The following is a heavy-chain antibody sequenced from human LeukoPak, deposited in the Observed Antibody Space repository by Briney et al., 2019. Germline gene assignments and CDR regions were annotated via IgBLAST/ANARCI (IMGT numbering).Heavy chain of an antibody. D-gene: IGHD3-9*01. J-gene: IGHJ6*02. CDR1: GFTFSSYW. CDR3: TSDLTHYDVSTGLHHYHMHV. Sequence: GGSLRLSCVASGFTFSSYWMHWVRQDPRKGLVWVSRINGDGRNINYADSVRGRFTISRDNAKNTLYLQMNTLRVEDTAVYYCTSDLTHYDVSTGLHHYHMHVWGQGPTVPVSS. V-gene: IGHV3-74*01. CDR2: INGDGRNI.